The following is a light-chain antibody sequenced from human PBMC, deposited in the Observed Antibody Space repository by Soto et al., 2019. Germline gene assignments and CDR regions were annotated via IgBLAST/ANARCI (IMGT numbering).Light chain of an antibody. J-gene: IGKJ1*01. CDR2: KAS. V-gene: IGKV1-5*03. Sequence: DIQMTQSPSTLSASVGDTVTITCRASQSIDTWLAWHQQKPGRAPKLLISKASVLESGVPSRFSGSGSGTDFTLTIRDVQPDDFAIYYCQQYISYRALGQGTKVEI. CDR3: QQYISYRA. CDR1: QSIDTW.